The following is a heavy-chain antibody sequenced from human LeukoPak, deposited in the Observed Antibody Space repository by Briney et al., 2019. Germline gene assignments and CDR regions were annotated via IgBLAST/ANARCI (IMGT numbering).Heavy chain of an antibody. CDR1: GYTFTSYG. Sequence: ASVKVSSKASGYTFTSYGISWVRQAPGQGLEWMGWISAYNGNTNYAQKLLGRVTMTTDTSTSTAYMELSSLRSEDMAVYYCARDEGQYCSGGSCLNYYYMDVWGKGTTVTVSS. CDR2: ISAYNGNT. CDR3: ARDEGQYCSGGSCLNYYYMDV. D-gene: IGHD2-15*01. V-gene: IGHV1-18*03. J-gene: IGHJ6*03.